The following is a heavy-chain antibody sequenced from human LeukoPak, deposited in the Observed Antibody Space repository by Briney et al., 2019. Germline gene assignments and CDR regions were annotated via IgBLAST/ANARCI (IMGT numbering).Heavy chain of an antibody. J-gene: IGHJ6*03. CDR1: GFTFDDYA. V-gene: IGHV3-43D*03. D-gene: IGHD2-2*02. CDR3: AKGAYNYYFYMDV. CDR2: ISWDGGST. Sequence: GGSLRLSCAASGFTFDDYAMHWVRQAPGKGLEWVSLISWDGGSTYYADSVKGRFTISRDNSKNSLYLQMSSLRPEDTALYYCAKGAYNYYFYMDVWGKGTTVTVSS.